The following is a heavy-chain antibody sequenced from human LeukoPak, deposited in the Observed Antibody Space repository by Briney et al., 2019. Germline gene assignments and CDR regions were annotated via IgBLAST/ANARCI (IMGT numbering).Heavy chain of an antibody. V-gene: IGHV3-30*18. CDR2: ISYDGSNK. D-gene: IGHD2-15*01. Sequence: GGSLRLSCAASGFTFSSYGMHRVRQAPGKGLEWVAVISYDGSNKYYADSVKGRFTISRDNSKNTLYLQMNSLRAEDTAVYYCAKDWGGSGYGMDVWGQGTTVTVSS. CDR1: GFTFSSYG. CDR3: AKDWGGSGYGMDV. J-gene: IGHJ6*02.